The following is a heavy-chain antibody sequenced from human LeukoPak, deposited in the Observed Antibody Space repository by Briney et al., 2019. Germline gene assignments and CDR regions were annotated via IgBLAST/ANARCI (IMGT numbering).Heavy chain of an antibody. CDR2: ISGDGGST. V-gene: IGHV3-43*02. Sequence: GGSLRLSCAASGFTFDDYAMHWVRQAPGKGLEWVSLISGDGGSTYYADSVKGRFTISRDNSKNTLFLQMNSLRVEDTAMYYCARDAAEQQLVHYFDYWGQGTLVTVTS. CDR3: ARDAAEQQLVHYFDY. CDR1: GFTFDDYA. J-gene: IGHJ4*02. D-gene: IGHD6-13*01.